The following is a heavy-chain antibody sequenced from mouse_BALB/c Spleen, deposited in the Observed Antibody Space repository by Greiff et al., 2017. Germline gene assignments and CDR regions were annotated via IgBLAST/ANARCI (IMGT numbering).Heavy chain of an antibody. CDR1: GYTFTDYE. CDR2: IDPETGGT. J-gene: IGHJ4*01. Sequence: QVQLKESGAELVRPGASVTLSCKASGYTFTDYEMHWVKQTPVHGLEWIGAIDPETGGTAYNQKFKGKATLTADKSSSTAYMELRSLTSEDSAVYYCTRRNSIYAMDYWGQGTSVTVSS. CDR3: TRRNSIYAMDY. V-gene: IGHV1-15*01.